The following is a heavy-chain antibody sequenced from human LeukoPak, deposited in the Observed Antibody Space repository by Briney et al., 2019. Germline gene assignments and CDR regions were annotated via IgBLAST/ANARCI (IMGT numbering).Heavy chain of an antibody. CDR1: GFTFSTYT. J-gene: IGHJ3*02. CDR2: IGNNGGGI. D-gene: IGHD3-22*01. V-gene: IGHV3-23*01. CDR3: ARFGPGVVVITAAFDI. Sequence: PGGSLRLSCAASGFTFSTYTMYWVRHPPGKRLEWVSIIGNNGGGIHYADSAKGRFTISRDNSKNTLYLQMNSLRAEDTAVYYCARFGPGVVVITAAFDIWGQGTMVTVSS.